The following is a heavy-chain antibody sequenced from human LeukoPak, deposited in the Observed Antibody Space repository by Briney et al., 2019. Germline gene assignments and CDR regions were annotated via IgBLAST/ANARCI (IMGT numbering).Heavy chain of an antibody. CDR1: GGAFSSYT. CDR3: ASQYSSSSRVYFDY. J-gene: IGHJ4*02. CDR2: IIPILGIA. V-gene: IGHV1-69*02. Sequence: SVKVSCKASGGAFSSYTISWVRQAPGQGLEWMGRIIPILGIANYAQKFQGRVTITADKSTSTAYMELSSLRSEDTAVYYCASQYSSSSRVYFDYWGQGTLVTVSS. D-gene: IGHD6-6*01.